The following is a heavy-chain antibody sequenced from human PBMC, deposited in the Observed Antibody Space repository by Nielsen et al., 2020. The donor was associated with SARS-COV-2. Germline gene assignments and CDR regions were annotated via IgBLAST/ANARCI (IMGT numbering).Heavy chain of an antibody. D-gene: IGHD6-13*01. Sequence: SETLSLTCAVYGGSFSGYYWSWIRQPPGKGLEWIGEINHSGSTNYNPSLKSRVTISVDTSKNQFSLKLSSVTAADTAVYYCARGRYSSSWYRPMSAFDCWGQGTLVTVSS. CDR2: INHSGST. CDR1: GGSFSGYY. V-gene: IGHV4-34*01. J-gene: IGHJ4*02. CDR3: ARGRYSSSWYRPMSAFDC.